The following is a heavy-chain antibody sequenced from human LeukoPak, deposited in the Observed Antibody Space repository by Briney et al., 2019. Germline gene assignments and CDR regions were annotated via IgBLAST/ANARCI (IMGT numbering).Heavy chain of an antibody. CDR3: AREPAAFSYMDV. D-gene: IGHD2-2*01. Sequence: SETLSLTCTVSGGSISSYYWSWIRQPPGKGLEWIGYIYYSGSTNYNPSLKSQVTISVDTSKNQFSLKLSSVTAADTAVYYCAREPAAFSYMDVWGKGTTVTVSS. CDR1: GGSISSYY. V-gene: IGHV4-59*01. CDR2: IYYSGST. J-gene: IGHJ6*03.